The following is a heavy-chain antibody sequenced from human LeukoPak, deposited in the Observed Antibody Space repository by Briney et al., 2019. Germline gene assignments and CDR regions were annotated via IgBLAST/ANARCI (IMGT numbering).Heavy chain of an antibody. D-gene: IGHD3-10*01. CDR2: IRTKTYGGTT. CDR3: TRDSGSGSYRFDH. J-gene: IGHJ4*02. CDR1: GFTFDDYV. Sequence: PGGSLRLSCTASGFTFDDYVMNWFRQAPGKGLEWVGFIRTKTYGGTTEYAASVKGRLTISRDDSESIAYLQMNSLQTEDTAVYYCTRDSGSGSYRFDHWGQGTLVTVSS. V-gene: IGHV3-49*03.